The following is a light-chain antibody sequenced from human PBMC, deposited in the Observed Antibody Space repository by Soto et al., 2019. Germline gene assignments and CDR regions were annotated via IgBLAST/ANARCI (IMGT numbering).Light chain of an antibody. J-gene: IGKJ5*01. CDR1: QSVSSK. CDR2: GAS. CDR3: QQYNNWPPIT. Sequence: ILMTLSPATLSVSPGAKATLSCRVSQSVSSKLAWYQQKPGQAPRLLIYGASTRATGIPARFSGSGSGTEFTLTIRSLQSEDFAVYYCQQYNNWPPITFGQGTRLEI. V-gene: IGKV3-15*01.